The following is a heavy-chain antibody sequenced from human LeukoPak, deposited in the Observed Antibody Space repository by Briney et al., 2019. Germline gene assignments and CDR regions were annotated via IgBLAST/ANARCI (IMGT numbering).Heavy chain of an antibody. V-gene: IGHV4-61*02. CDR3: ARLPTGSPTWFDP. CDR2: MYTTGST. CDR1: GGSISSGSYY. J-gene: IGHJ5*02. Sequence: SETLSLTCDVSGGSISSGSYYWSWIRQPAGKGPEWIGRMYTTGSTNYNPSLKSRVTISGDTSKNQFSLKLSSVTAADTAVYYCARLPTGSPTWFDPWGQGTLVTVSS. D-gene: IGHD4-17*01.